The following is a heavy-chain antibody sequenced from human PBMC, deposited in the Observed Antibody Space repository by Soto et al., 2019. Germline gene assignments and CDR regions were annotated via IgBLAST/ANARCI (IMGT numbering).Heavy chain of an antibody. CDR2: IWYDGSNK. CDR3: ASDSSGRYEKSHLAY. V-gene: IGHV3-33*01. J-gene: IGHJ4*02. Sequence: ASESTVSGNGVDRGGRGPGKGLEWVAVIWYDGSNKYYADSVKGRFTISRDNSKNTLYLQMNSLRAEDTAVYYCASDSSGRYEKSHLAYLGQRT. D-gene: IGHD6-19*01. CDR1: ESTVSGNG.